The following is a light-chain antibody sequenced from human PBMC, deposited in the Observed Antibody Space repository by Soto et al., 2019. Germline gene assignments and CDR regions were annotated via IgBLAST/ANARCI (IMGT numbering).Light chain of an antibody. CDR1: SSNIGNNA. CDR2: YDD. J-gene: IGLJ2*01. CDR3: AAWDDSRNVVV. Sequence: QSVLTQPPSVSEAPRQRVTISCSGSSSNIGNNAVNWYQQLPGKAPKLLIYYDDLLPSGVSDRFSGSKSGTSASLAISGLQSEDEADYYCAAWDDSRNVVVFGGGTKVTVL. V-gene: IGLV1-36*01.